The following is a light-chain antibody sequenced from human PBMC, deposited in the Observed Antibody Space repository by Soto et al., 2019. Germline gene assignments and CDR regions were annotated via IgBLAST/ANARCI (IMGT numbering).Light chain of an antibody. CDR3: QQYDTSPRP. CDR1: QSVSSSY. V-gene: IGKV3-20*01. J-gene: IGKJ1*01. Sequence: EIVLTQSPGTLSLSPGERATLSCRASQSVSSSYLAWYQQKPGQSPRLLIFGASSRATGTPDRFSGSGSGTDFTLTISRLEPEDLAVYYCQQYDTSPRPFGRGTKVEIK. CDR2: GAS.